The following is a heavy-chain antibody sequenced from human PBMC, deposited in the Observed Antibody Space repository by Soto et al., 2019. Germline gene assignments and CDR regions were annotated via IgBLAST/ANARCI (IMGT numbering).Heavy chain of an antibody. CDR2: ISGSGDST. Sequence: GGSLRLSCAASGFTFSSYAMSWVRQAPGKGLEWVSGISGSGDSTHYADSVKGRFTVSRDNSKNTLYLQMNSLRAEDTAVYNCAREDESSGYAGTFQNWGQGTLVTVSS. J-gene: IGHJ1*01. CDR1: GFTFSSYA. CDR3: AREDESSGYAGTFQN. D-gene: IGHD3-22*01. V-gene: IGHV3-23*01.